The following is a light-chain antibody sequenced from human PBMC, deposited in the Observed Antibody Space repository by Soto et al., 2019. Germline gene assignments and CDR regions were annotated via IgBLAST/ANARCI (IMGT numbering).Light chain of an antibody. V-gene: IGKV3-20*01. CDR3: RQYGSSKT. J-gene: IGKJ1*01. CDR2: GAS. Sequence: EIVLTQSPGTLSLSPGERATLSCRASQSVSSYLAWYQQKPGQAPRLLIYGASSRATGIPDRISGSGSGTDFTLTISRLEPEDFAVYYCRQYGSSKTFGQGTKVDIK. CDR1: QSVSSY.